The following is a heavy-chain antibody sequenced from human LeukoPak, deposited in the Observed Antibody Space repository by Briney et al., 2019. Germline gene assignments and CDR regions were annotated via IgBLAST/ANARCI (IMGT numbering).Heavy chain of an antibody. CDR1: GLTFSTYA. D-gene: IGHD4-11*01. Sequence: GGSLRLSCAASGLTFSTYAMNWVRQAPGKGLEWVSYINSRSGPIYYADSVKGRFTISRDNVKNSLYLQMNSLRAEDTAVYYCARDDPYSSFDYWGQGTLVIVSS. CDR3: ARDDPYSSFDY. CDR2: INSRSGPI. J-gene: IGHJ4*02. V-gene: IGHV3-48*01.